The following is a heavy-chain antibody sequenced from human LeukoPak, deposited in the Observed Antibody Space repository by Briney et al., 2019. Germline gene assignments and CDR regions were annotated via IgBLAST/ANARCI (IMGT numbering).Heavy chain of an antibody. V-gene: IGHV3-53*01. CDR2: IYSGGST. CDR1: GFTVSSNY. CDR3: AASVTTEAFDI. D-gene: IGHD4-17*01. J-gene: IGHJ3*02. Sequence: GGSLRLSCAASGFTVSSNYMSWVRQAPGKGLEWVSVIYSGGSTYYADSVKGRFTISRDNSKNTLYLQRNSLRAEDTAVYYCAASVTTEAFDIWGQGTMVTVSS.